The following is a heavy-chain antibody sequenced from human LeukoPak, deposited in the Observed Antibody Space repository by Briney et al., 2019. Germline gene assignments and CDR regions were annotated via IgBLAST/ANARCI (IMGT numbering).Heavy chain of an antibody. J-gene: IGHJ5*02. D-gene: IGHD6-13*01. CDR2: IYYSGST. Sequence: SETLSLTCTVSGGSISTYYWSWIRQPPGKGLEWIGYIYYSGSTNYTPSLKSRVTISVDTSKNQFSLRLSSVTAADTAVYYCARGIAAAGNNWFDPWGQGTLVTVSS. CDR1: GGSISTYY. V-gene: IGHV4-59*01. CDR3: ARGIAAAGNNWFDP.